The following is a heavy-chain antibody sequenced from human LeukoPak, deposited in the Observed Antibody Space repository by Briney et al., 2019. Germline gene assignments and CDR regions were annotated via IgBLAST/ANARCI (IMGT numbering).Heavy chain of an antibody. CDR2: ISYDGSNK. Sequence: PGGSLRLSCAASGFTFSSYGMHWVRQAPGKGLEWVAVISYDGSNKYYADSVKGRFTISRGNSKNTLYLQMNSLRAEDTAVYYCAKNYGDYRFYYGMDVWGQGTTVTVSS. V-gene: IGHV3-30*18. CDR3: AKNYGDYRFYYGMDV. J-gene: IGHJ6*02. D-gene: IGHD4-17*01. CDR1: GFTFSSYG.